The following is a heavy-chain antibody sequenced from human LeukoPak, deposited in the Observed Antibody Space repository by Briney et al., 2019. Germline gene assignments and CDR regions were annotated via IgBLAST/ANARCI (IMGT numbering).Heavy chain of an antibody. CDR1: GFTVSSNY. CDR2: IYSGGST. J-gene: IGHJ4*02. Sequence: GKSLRLSCAASGFTVSSNYMSWVRQAPGKGLEWVSVIYSGGSTYYADSVKGRFTISRDNSKNTLYLQMNSLRAEDTAVYYCARSITIFGSFDYWGQGTLVTVSS. V-gene: IGHV3-53*01. CDR3: ARSITIFGSFDY. D-gene: IGHD3-3*01.